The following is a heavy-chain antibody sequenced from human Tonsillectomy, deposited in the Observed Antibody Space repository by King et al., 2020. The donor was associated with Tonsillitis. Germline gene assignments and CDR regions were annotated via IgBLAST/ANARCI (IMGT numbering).Heavy chain of an antibody. Sequence: VQLVESGGGLVQPGGSLRLSCAASGFTFSSYAMSWVRQAPGKGLEWVSSITGGGGDTYYPDSVKGRFTISRDNSKNTLYLQMNSLRAEDTAVYYCAKAYYYATSGYYDARLFDCWGQGTLVTVSS. J-gene: IGHJ4*02. CDR3: AKAYYYATSGYYDARLFDC. CDR2: ITGGGGDT. V-gene: IGHV3-23*04. D-gene: IGHD3-22*01. CDR1: GFTFSSYA.